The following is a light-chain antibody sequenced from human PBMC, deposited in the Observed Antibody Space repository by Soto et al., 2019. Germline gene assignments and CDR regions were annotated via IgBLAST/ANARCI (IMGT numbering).Light chain of an antibody. V-gene: IGKV3-20*01. CDR3: QQYGSSPRT. J-gene: IGKJ1*01. CDR1: QSVSSSF. CDR2: GAS. Sequence: EIVLTQSPGTLSLSPGDRATLSCRASQSVSSSFLAWYQQRRGLAPRLLVYGASSRATGIPDRFSGSGSGTDFTLTISRLEPEDFAVYYCQQYGSSPRTFGQGTKVDI.